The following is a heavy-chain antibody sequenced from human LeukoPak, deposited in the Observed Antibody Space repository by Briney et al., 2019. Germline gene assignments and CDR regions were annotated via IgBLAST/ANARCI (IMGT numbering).Heavy chain of an antibody. CDR1: GFTFRSYA. J-gene: IGHJ4*02. CDR2: ISGSSGTT. D-gene: IGHD6-13*01. V-gene: IGHV3-23*01. CDR3: AKEEAFSSSWTDY. Sequence: GGSLRLSCAPSGFTFRSYAMSWVRQAPGKGLEWVSTISGSSGTTYYADSVRGRFPISRHNSKNTRSLQMNTLRDEDPAVYYFAKEEAFSSSWTDYWGQGTRVSVSS.